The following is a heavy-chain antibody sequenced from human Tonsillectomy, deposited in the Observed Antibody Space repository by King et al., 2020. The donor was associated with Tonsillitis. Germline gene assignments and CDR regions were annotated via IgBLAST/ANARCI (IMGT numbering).Heavy chain of an antibody. D-gene: IGHD3-16*01. CDR2: TYPGDSDT. Sequence: QLVQSGAEVKKPGESLKISCKGSGYSFTSYWIGWVRQMPGKGLEWMGLTYPGDSDTRYSPAFQGQVTISTDKSISTAYLHWSSLKASDTAMYYCARRGRGGNDAFDIWGQGTMVTVSS. CDR1: GYSFTSYW. V-gene: IGHV5-51*03. J-gene: IGHJ3*02. CDR3: ARRGRGGNDAFDI.